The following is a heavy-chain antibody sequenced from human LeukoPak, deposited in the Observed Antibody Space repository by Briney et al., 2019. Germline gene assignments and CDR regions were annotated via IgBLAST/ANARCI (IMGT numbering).Heavy chain of an antibody. J-gene: IGHJ4*02. CDR3: ARDFDYADYIDF. D-gene: IGHD4/OR15-4a*01. CDR2: ISSGGLTI. V-gene: IGHV3-48*04. CDR1: GFTFSTYT. Sequence: GGSLRLSCVASGFTFSTYTFNWVRQAPGKGLEWLSYISSGGLTIFYADSVKGRFTISRDNTKNAIYLDMTNLRAEDTAVYYCARDFDYADYIDFSGQGTLVAVSS.